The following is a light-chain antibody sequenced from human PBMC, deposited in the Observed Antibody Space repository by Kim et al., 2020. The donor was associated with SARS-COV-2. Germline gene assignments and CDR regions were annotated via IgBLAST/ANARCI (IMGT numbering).Light chain of an antibody. V-gene: IGKV3-20*01. Sequence: ENVLTQSPATLSLSPGQRAALSCRASQSVSSNSLAWYQQKPGQAPRLLIYGVSNRATGITDRFSGSGSGTDFTTTISRLEPDDAAVYYCQQYGSSSYTFGQGTKLEI. CDR1: QSVSSNS. J-gene: IGKJ2*01. CDR2: GVS. CDR3: QQYGSSSYT.